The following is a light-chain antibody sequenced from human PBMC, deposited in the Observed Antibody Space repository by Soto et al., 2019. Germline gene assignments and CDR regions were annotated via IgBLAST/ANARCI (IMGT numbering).Light chain of an antibody. CDR3: QHYGTSAL. Sequence: EIVLTQSPGTLSLSPGERATLSCRASQSVSSSYLAWYQQKPGQAPRLLIYDASRATGIPDRFSGSGSVTDFTLPITRLEPEDFAVYYCQHYGTSALFGPGTKVDI. V-gene: IGKV3-20*01. CDR2: DAS. CDR1: QSVSSSY. J-gene: IGKJ3*01.